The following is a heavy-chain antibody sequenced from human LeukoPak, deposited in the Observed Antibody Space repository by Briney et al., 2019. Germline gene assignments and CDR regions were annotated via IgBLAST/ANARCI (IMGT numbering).Heavy chain of an antibody. CDR1: GFTFRAYA. D-gene: IGHD4-17*01. J-gene: IGHJ5*01. Sequence: GGSLRLSCAASGFTFRAYAMHWVRQAPGKGLEWLAVISNDGTIQYYADSVKGRFTISRDNSRNIMNLQTDSLRPEDTAVYYCARGGGGEYLDWFDFWGQGTLVIVSS. V-gene: IGHV3-30*04. CDR3: ARGGGGEYLDWFDF. CDR2: ISNDGTIQ.